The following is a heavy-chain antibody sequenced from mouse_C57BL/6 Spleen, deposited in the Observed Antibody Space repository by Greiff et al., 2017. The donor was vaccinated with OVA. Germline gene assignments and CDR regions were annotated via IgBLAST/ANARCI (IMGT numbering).Heavy chain of an antibody. CDR2: IHPSDSDI. J-gene: IGHJ1*03. CDR1: GYTFTSYW. Sequence: QVLLKQPGAELVKPGASVKVSCKASGYTFTSYWMHWVQQSPGQGLEWIGRIHPSDSDINYTHTFKGKATLTVDKSSSTAYMQLSSLTSEDSAVYYRAKSYGGSYYWYFDVWGTGTTVTVSS. D-gene: IGHD1-1*01. CDR3: AKSYGGSYYWYFDV. V-gene: IGHV1-74*01.